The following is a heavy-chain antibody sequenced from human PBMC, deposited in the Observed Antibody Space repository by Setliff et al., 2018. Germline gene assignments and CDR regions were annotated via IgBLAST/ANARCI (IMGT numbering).Heavy chain of an antibody. D-gene: IGHD6-19*01. CDR2: IYHSGNT. Sequence: PSETLSLTCTVSGGSISSGDHYWSWIRQHPGKGLEWIGYIYHSGNTYYNPSLKSRITISVDTSKNQFSLKLSSVTAADTAVYSCASDTLRGGWDWFDYWGQGTLVTVSS. J-gene: IGHJ4*02. CDR3: ASDTLRGGWDWFDY. CDR1: GGSISSGDHY. V-gene: IGHV4-31*03.